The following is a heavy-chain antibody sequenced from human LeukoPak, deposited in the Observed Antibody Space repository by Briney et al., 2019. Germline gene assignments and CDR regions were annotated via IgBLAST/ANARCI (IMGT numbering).Heavy chain of an antibody. V-gene: IGHV3-74*01. CDR3: ARPRGSGSGSYYDF. CDR1: GLTFSTYW. Sequence: PGGSLRPSCAASGLTFSTYWMHWVRQAPGKGLVWVSRINSDGSNTNYADSVKGRFTISRDNAKNTLYLQMNSLRAEDTAVYYCARPRGSGSGSYYDFWGQGTLVTVSS. D-gene: IGHD3-10*01. J-gene: IGHJ4*02. CDR2: INSDGSNT.